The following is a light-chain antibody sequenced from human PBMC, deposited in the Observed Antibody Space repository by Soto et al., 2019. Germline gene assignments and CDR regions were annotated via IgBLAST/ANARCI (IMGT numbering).Light chain of an antibody. V-gene: IGLV1-40*01. CDR2: GNS. CDR3: QSYHSSLSVYVV. Sequence: QSVLTQPPSVSGAPGQRVTISCTGSSSNIGAGYDVHWYQQLPGTAPKLLIYGNSNRPSGVPDRFSGSKSGTSASLAITGLQAEYEADYYCQSYHSSLSVYVVFGGGTKLTVL. CDR1: SSNIGAGYD. J-gene: IGLJ2*01.